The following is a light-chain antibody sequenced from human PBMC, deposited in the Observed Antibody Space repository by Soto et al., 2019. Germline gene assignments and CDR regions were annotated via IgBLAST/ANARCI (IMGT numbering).Light chain of an antibody. V-gene: IGKV1-27*01. CDR1: QVIRHY. CDR3: QNFDSAPQT. J-gene: IGKJ1*01. Sequence: DIQMTQSPSSLSASVVDRVTITFRASQVIRHYLAWYQQKPGKVPRLLIYEASNLQSGVPSRFRGGGSGTEFTLTISSLQPEDAATYYCQNFDSAPQTFGQGTKVDI. CDR2: EAS.